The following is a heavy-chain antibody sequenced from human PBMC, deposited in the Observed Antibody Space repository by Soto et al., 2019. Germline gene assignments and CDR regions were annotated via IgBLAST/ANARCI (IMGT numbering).Heavy chain of an antibody. D-gene: IGHD3-3*02. V-gene: IGHV3-30-3*01. Sequence: QVQLVESGGGVVQPGRSLRLSCAASGFTFSSYAMHWVRQAPGKGLEWVAVISYDGSNKYYADSVKGRFTISRDNSKNTLYLQMNSLSAEDTAVYYCARVSLDWYFDLWGRGTLVTVSS. CDR2: ISYDGSNK. CDR1: GFTFSSYA. CDR3: ARVSLDWYFDL. J-gene: IGHJ2*01.